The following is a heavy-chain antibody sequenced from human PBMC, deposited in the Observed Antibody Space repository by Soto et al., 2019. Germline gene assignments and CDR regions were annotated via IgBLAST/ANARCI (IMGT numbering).Heavy chain of an antibody. J-gene: IGHJ4*02. CDR1: GGSFTSNNW. CDR2: IYRTGST. CDR3: ASRDPGTSVDY. V-gene: IGHV4-4*02. D-gene: IGHD1-7*01. Sequence: LSLTCAVSGGSFTSNNWWTWFRQPPGQGLEWIGEIYRTGSTNYNPSLKSRVTISLDKSENQFSLKVTSLTAADTAVYYCASRDPGTSVDYWGQGTLITVSS.